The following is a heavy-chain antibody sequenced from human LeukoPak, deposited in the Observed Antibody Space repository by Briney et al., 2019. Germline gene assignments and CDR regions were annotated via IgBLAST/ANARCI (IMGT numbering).Heavy chain of an antibody. CDR2: ISYDGSNK. Sequence: GRSLRPSCAASGFTFSSYAMHWVRQAPGKGLEWVAVISYDGSNKYYADSVKGRFTISRDNSKNTLYLQMNSLRAEDTAVYYCAREKRMVRATFDIWGQGTMVTVSS. V-gene: IGHV3-30-3*01. CDR1: GFTFSSYA. J-gene: IGHJ3*02. D-gene: IGHD3-10*01. CDR3: AREKRMVRATFDI.